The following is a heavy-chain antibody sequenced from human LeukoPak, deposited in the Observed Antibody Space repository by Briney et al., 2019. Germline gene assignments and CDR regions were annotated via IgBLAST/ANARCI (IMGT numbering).Heavy chain of an antibody. J-gene: IGHJ4*02. CDR3: AKDALPIVVVPAAHFDY. CDR2: ISYDGSNK. V-gene: IGHV3-30*18. D-gene: IGHD2-2*01. CDR1: GFTFSSYG. Sequence: GGPLRLSCAASGFTFSSYGMHWVRQAPGKGLEWVAVISYDGSNKYYVDSVKGRFTISRDNSKNTLYLQMNSLRAEDTAVYYCAKDALPIVVVPAAHFDYWGQGTLVTVSS.